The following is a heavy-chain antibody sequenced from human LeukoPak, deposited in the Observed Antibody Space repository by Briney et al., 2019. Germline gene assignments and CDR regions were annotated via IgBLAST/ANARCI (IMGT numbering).Heavy chain of an antibody. CDR2: IYYSGST. CDR3: ARQMPYYDFWSGYYTQSGPDY. J-gene: IGHJ4*02. D-gene: IGHD3-3*01. Sequence: SETLSLTCTVSGGSISSSSYYWGWIRQPPGKGLERIGSIYYSGSTYYNPSLKSRVTISVDTSKNQFSLKLSSVTAADTAVYYCARQMPYYDFWSGYYTQSGPDYWGQGTLVTVSS. V-gene: IGHV4-39*01. CDR1: GGSISSSSYY.